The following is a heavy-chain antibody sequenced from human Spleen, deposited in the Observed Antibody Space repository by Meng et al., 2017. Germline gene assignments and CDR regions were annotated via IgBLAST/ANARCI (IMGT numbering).Heavy chain of an antibody. D-gene: IGHD3-22*01. Sequence: VRLPASGPGLVKPSGTLSLTCAVSGGSISSNNWWSWVRQPPGKGLEWIGEIYHSGSTNYNPSLKSRVTMSVDKSKNQFSLKLSSVTAADTAVYYCARTDLYDSNGYYLYYFDFWGQGALVTVSS. J-gene: IGHJ4*02. CDR2: IYHSGST. CDR3: ARTDLYDSNGYYLYYFDF. CDR1: GGSISSNNW. V-gene: IGHV4-4*02.